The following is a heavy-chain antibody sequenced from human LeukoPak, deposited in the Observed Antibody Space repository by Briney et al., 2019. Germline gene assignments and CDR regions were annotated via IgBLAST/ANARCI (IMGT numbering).Heavy chain of an antibody. D-gene: IGHD1-26*01. CDR1: GFTFSSYA. Sequence: PGGSLRLSCAASGFTFSSYAMSWVRQAPGKGLEWVSAISSSGGSTYYADSVRGRFTISRDSAKNTLYLQMNSLRAEDTALYYCARGRVGTIDFWGQGTLVTVSS. V-gene: IGHV3-23*01. CDR3: ARGRVGTIDF. CDR2: ISSSGGST. J-gene: IGHJ4*02.